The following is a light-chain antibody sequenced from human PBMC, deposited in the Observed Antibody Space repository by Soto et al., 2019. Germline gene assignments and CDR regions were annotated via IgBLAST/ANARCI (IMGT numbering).Light chain of an antibody. Sequence: QSALTQPASVAGSPGQSITISCTGTSSDIGAYNFVSWYQQHPGKAPKLMLYDVNIRPSGVSNRFSGSKSGNTASLNISGLQAEDEADYYCTSCTTSTTMIFGGGTKLTVL. J-gene: IGLJ2*01. V-gene: IGLV2-14*03. CDR3: TSCTTSTTMI. CDR1: SSDIGAYNF. CDR2: DVN.